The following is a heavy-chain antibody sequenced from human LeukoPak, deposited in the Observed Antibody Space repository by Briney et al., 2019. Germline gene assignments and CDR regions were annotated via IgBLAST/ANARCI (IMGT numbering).Heavy chain of an antibody. CDR3: ARSTGGDYGDRALDY. J-gene: IGHJ4*02. Sequence: GGSLRLSCAASGFTFSSYAMSWVRQAPGKGLEWVANIKQDEREKYYVDSVKGRATISRDNAKNSLYLQMNDLRAEDTAVYYCARSTGGDYGDRALDYWGQGSLVTVSS. D-gene: IGHD4-17*01. CDR1: GFTFSSYA. CDR2: IKQDEREK. V-gene: IGHV3-7*01.